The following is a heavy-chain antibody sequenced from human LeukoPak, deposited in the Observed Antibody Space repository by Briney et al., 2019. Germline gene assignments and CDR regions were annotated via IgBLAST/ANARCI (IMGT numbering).Heavy chain of an antibody. CDR2: INPNSGGT. CDR1: GYTFTGYY. CDR3: ARDIRVPAAIIGYYYYYYGMDV. D-gene: IGHD2-2*02. J-gene: IGHJ6*02. V-gene: IGHV1-2*02. Sequence: ASVKVSCKASGYTFTGYYMHWVRQAPGQGLEWMGWINPNSGGTNYAQTFQGRVTMTRDTSISTAYMELSRLRSDDTAVYYCARDIRVPAAIIGYYYYYYGMDVWGQGTTVTVSS.